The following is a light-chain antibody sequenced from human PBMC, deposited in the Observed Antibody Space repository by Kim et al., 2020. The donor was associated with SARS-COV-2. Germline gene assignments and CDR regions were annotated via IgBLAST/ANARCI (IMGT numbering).Light chain of an antibody. Sequence: QSALTQPPSASASPGQSVTISCTGTSSDVGGANYVSWYQQHPGKAPKLMIYEGSKRPSGVPDRFSGSKSGNTASLTVSGLRAEDEADYYCCSTAGRHIYVFGGGTKVTVL. CDR3: CSTAGRHIYV. J-gene: IGLJ1*01. CDR2: EGS. CDR1: SSDVGGANY. V-gene: IGLV2-8*01.